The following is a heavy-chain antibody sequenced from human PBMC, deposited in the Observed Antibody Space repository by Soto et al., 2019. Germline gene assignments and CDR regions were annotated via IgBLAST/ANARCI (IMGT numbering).Heavy chain of an antibody. CDR1: GFSLSDSV. Sequence: EVQLVESGGGLVQPGGSLKLSCAASGFSLSDSVMHWVRQVSGKGLEWVGRITSTADTYATAYTASVKGRFTVSRDDSKNTAYLQMNSLQSEDTAVYYCTGSLSFAFDIWGQGTMVHVSS. J-gene: IGHJ3*02. CDR3: TGSLSFAFDI. V-gene: IGHV3-73*01. CDR2: ITSTADTYAT.